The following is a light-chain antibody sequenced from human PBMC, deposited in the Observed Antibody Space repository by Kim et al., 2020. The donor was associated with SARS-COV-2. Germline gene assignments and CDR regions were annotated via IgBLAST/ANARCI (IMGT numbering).Light chain of an antibody. CDR1: QSISNW. CDR2: KTS. V-gene: IGKV1-5*03. CDR3: QQYKSYSIT. J-gene: IGKJ5*01. Sequence: DIQMTQFPSTLSASVGDRVTITCRASQSISNWLAWYQQKPGKAPNLLIYKTSTLRSGVPSRFSGSGSETEFTLTISSLQTEDIATYYCQQYKSYSITFGQGTRLEIK.